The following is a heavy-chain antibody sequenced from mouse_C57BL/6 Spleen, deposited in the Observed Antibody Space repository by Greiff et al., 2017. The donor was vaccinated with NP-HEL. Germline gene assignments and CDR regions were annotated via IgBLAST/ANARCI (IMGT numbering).Heavy chain of an antibody. V-gene: IGHV1-82*01. J-gene: IGHJ2*01. CDR3: ARGSLLAFDY. CDR1: GYAFSSSW. D-gene: IGHD2-10*01. CDR2: IHPGDGDT. Sequence: QVQLQQSGPELVQPGASVKISCKASGYAFSSSWMNWVKQRPGKGLEWIGRIHPGDGDTNYNGKFKGKATLTADKSSSTAYMQRSRLTDEDSSVYYCARGSLLAFDYWGQGTTLTVSS.